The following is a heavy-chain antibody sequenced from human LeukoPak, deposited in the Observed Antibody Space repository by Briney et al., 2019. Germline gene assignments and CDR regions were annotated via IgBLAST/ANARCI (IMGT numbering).Heavy chain of an antibody. Sequence: PSETLSLTCTVSGASISSTDYYWGWIRQPPGKGLEWIGSMYYRGSTYYNPSLKSRVTISVDTSENQLSLKLSSVTAADTAVYYCARQGVDIVVVGYWGQGTLLTVSS. CDR1: GASISSTDYY. CDR3: ARQGVDIVVVGY. V-gene: IGHV4-39*01. D-gene: IGHD2-21*01. J-gene: IGHJ4*02. CDR2: MYYRGST.